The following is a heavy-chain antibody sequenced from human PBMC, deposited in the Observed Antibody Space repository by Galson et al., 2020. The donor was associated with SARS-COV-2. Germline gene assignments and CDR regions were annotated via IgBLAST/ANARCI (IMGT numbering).Heavy chain of an antibody. Sequence: SETLSLTCAVSGGSITGSHFYWRWVRQHPGKGLEWIGDISYSGATTYNPSLNSLTSISLDTSKSQFSLDLRSVTAADTAVYFCARDYRFTIFLESYYYMDVWGKGTTVIVSS. D-gene: IGHD3-3*01. V-gene: IGHV4-31*01. CDR2: ISYSGAT. CDR3: ARDYRFTIFLESYYYMDV. J-gene: IGHJ6*03. CDR1: GGSITGSHFY.